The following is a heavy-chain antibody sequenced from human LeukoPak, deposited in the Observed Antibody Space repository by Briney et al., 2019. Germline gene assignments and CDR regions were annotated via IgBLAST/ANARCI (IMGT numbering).Heavy chain of an antibody. D-gene: IGHD3-22*01. CDR3: ARVQPMIVVPPDY. V-gene: IGHV1-8*01. Sequence: VNVSCKXSGYTFTSYDINWVRQAPGQGLEWMGWMNPNSGNTGYAQKFQGRVTMTRNTSISTAYMELSSLRSEDTAVYYCARVQPMIVVPPDYWGQGTLVTVSS. J-gene: IGHJ4*02. CDR1: GYTFTSYD. CDR2: MNPNSGNT.